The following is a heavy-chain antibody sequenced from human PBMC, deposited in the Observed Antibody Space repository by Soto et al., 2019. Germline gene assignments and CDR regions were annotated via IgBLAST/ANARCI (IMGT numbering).Heavy chain of an antibody. CDR2: ISGSGGST. CDR3: AKRGSSWLRYGMDV. Sequence: GGSLRLSCAASGFTFSSYAMSWVRQAPGKGLEWVSAISGSGGSTYYADSVKGRFTISRDNSKNTLYLQMNSLRAEDTAVYYCAKRGSSWLRYGMDVWGQGTTVTVSS. CDR1: GFTFSSYA. D-gene: IGHD6-13*01. V-gene: IGHV3-23*01. J-gene: IGHJ6*02.